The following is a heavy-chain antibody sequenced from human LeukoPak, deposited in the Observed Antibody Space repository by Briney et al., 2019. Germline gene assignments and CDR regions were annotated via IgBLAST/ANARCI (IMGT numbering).Heavy chain of an antibody. CDR3: AKSYSLRYFDWLLSGYFDY. CDR2: ISGSGGST. V-gene: IGHV3-23*01. J-gene: IGHJ4*02. D-gene: IGHD3-9*01. Sequence: GGSLRLSCAASGFTFSSYAMSWVRQAPGKGLEWVSAISGSGGSTYYADSVKGRFTISRDNSKNTLYLQMNSLRAEDTAVYYRAKSYSLRYFDWLLSGYFDYWGQGTLVTVSS. CDR1: GFTFSSYA.